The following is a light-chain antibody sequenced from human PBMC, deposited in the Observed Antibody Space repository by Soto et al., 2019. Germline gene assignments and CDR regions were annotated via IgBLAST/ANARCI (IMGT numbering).Light chain of an antibody. Sequence: DIVLTQSPGTLSLSPGERATLSCRASQSLSNNWLAWYQQKSGQAPRLLIYGASSRATGIPDRFSGSGSGTDFTLTISRLEPEDFAVYYCQPYAKSPRTFGQGTKVEIK. V-gene: IGKV3-20*01. J-gene: IGKJ1*01. CDR2: GAS. CDR1: QSLSNNW. CDR3: QPYAKSPRT.